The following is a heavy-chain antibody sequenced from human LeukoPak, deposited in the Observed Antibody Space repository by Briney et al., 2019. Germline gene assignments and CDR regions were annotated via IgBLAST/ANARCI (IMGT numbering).Heavy chain of an antibody. D-gene: IGHD3-16*01. V-gene: IGHV4-59*01. J-gene: IGHJ4*02. Sequence: KPSETLSLTCTVSGGSISDYYWTWIRQPPGKGLEGIAYIHSSGSTNYNPSLKSRVIISVDTSRSQLSLKLSSVTAADTAVYYCARIEGDNSLDSWGQGTLVTVSS. CDR1: GGSISDYY. CDR2: IHSSGST. CDR3: ARIEGDNSLDS.